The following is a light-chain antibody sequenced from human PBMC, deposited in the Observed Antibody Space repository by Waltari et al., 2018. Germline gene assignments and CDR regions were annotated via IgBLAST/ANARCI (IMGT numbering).Light chain of an antibody. V-gene: IGKV1-39*01. CDR1: QNIRNY. J-gene: IGKJ5*01. CDR3: QQGYSRVT. Sequence: DIQVTQSPSSLSASVGDRVTITCRTSQNIRNYPNWYQQKPGKAPKLLIYAASSLHSDVPSRFSGSGSGADFTLTISSLQPEDYGTYYCQQGYSRVTFGQGTRLEIK. CDR2: AAS.